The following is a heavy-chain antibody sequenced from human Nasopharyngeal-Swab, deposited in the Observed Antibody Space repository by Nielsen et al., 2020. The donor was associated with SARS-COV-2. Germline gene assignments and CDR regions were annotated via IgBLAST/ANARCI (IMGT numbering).Heavy chain of an antibody. CDR3: ARGRGNSLL. CDR1: GFTVSSNY. Sequence: GESLKISCAASGFTVSSNYMSWVRQAPGKGLELVSVIYSGGSTYYADSVKGRFTISRDNSKNTLYLQMNSLRAEDTAVYYCARGRGNSLLWGQGTLVTVSS. J-gene: IGHJ4*02. D-gene: IGHD4-23*01. CDR2: IYSGGST. V-gene: IGHV3-53*01.